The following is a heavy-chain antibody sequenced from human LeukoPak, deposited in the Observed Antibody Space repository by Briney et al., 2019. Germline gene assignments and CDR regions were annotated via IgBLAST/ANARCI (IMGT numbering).Heavy chain of an antibody. V-gene: IGHV4-34*01. Sequence: SETLSLTCAVYGGSFSGYYWSWIRQPPGKGLEWIGEINHSGSTNYNPSLKSRVTISVDTSKNQFSLKLSSVTAADTAVYYCARERSSSSGIDPWGQGTLVTVSS. CDR3: ARERSSSSGIDP. CDR2: INHSGST. D-gene: IGHD6-6*01. J-gene: IGHJ5*02. CDR1: GGSFSGYY.